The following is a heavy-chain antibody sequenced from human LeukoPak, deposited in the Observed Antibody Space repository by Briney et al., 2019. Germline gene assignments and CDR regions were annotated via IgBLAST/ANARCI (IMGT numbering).Heavy chain of an antibody. CDR3: ARANDYYDSSGYSENDAFDI. Sequence: SETLSLTCTVSGGSISSYYWSLIRQPPGKGLEWIGYIYYSGSTNYNPSLKSRVTISVDTSKNQFSLKLSSVTAADTAVYYCARANDYYDSSGYSENDAFDIWGQGTMVTVSS. V-gene: IGHV4-59*01. CDR2: IYYSGST. J-gene: IGHJ3*02. D-gene: IGHD3-22*01. CDR1: GGSISSYY.